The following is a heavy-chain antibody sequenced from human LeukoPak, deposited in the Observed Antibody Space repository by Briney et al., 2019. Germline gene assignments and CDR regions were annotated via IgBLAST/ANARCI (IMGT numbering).Heavy chain of an antibody. CDR1: GGSMNSYY. CDR2: IYYTGIT. V-gene: IGHV4-59*08. Sequence: SETLSLTCTVSGGSMNSYYWTWIRQPPGKGLEWIGSIYYTGITTYNLSLQSRVTLSVDTSKNQFSLRLTSVTAADTAVYYCAGSPKYCSGGNCYRFDHWGQGTLVTVSS. D-gene: IGHD2-15*01. CDR3: AGSPKYCSGGNCYRFDH. J-gene: IGHJ4*02.